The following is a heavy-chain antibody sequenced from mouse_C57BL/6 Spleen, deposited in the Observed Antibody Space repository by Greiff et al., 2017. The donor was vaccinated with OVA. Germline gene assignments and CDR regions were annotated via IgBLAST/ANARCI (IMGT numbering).Heavy chain of an antibody. CDR2: ISSGGSYT. V-gene: IGHV5-6*01. CDR1: GFTFSSYG. Sequence: VQLKESGGDLVKPGGSLKLSCAASGFTFSSYGMSWVRQTPDKRLEWVATISSGGSYTYYPDSVKGRFTISRDNAKNTLYLQMSSLKSEDTAMYYCARQGSNFDYWGQGTTLTVSS. J-gene: IGHJ2*01. D-gene: IGHD1-1*01. CDR3: ARQGSNFDY.